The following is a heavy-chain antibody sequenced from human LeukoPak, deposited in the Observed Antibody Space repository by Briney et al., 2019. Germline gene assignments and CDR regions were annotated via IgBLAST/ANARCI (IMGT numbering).Heavy chain of an antibody. V-gene: IGHV4-4*07. CDR2: IYTSGST. D-gene: IGHD3-16*01. J-gene: IGHJ3*02. Sequence: SETLSLTCTVSGGSISSYYWSWIRQPAGKGLEWIGRIYTSGSTNYNPSLKSRVPMSVDTSKNQFSLKLSSVTAADTAVYYCARLRGGGSRDAFDIWGQGTMVTVSS. CDR1: GGSISSYY. CDR3: ARLRGGGSRDAFDI.